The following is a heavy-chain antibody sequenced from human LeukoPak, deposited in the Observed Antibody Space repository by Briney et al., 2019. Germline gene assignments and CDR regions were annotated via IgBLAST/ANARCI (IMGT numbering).Heavy chain of an antibody. V-gene: IGHV4-59*12. Sequence: PSETLSLTCTVSGGSISSYYWSWIRQPPGKGLEWIGYIYYSGSTNYNPSLKSRVTISVDTSKNQFSLKLSSVTAADTAVYYCARAVVTPGGAFDIWGQGTMVTVSS. CDR2: IYYSGST. CDR3: ARAVVTPGGAFDI. CDR1: GGSISSYY. D-gene: IGHD4-23*01. J-gene: IGHJ3*02.